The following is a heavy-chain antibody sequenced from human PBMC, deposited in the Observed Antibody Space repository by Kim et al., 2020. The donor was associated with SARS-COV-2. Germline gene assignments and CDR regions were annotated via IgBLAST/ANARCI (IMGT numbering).Heavy chain of an antibody. CDR2: IYYSGST. Sequence: SETLSLTCTVSGGSISSSSYYWGWIRQPPGKGLEWIGSIYYSGSTYYNPSLKSRVTISVDTSKNQFSLKLSSVTAADTAVYYCARDKGQQPEDLVYYYYYYGMDVWGQGTTVTVSS. V-gene: IGHV4-39*07. D-gene: IGHD6-13*01. CDR1: GGSISSSSYY. CDR3: ARDKGQQPEDLVYYYYYYGMDV. J-gene: IGHJ6*02.